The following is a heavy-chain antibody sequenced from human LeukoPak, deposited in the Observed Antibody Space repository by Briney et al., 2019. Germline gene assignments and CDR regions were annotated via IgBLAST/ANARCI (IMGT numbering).Heavy chain of an antibody. CDR1: GGTFSNYA. CDR2: IIPIFGTT. V-gene: IGHV1-69*05. Sequence: SVKVSCKASGGTFSNYAVSWVRQAPGQGLEWMGGIIPIFGTTNYAQKFQDRVTIVTDKSTSTAYMDLSSLRSDDTAVYYCARGAWFGELGKYYFDYWGQGTPVTASS. CDR3: ARGAWFGELGKYYFDY. J-gene: IGHJ4*02. D-gene: IGHD3-10*01.